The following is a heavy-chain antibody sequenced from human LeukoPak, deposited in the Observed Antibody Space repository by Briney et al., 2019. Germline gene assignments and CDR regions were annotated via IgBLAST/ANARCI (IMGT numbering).Heavy chain of an antibody. Sequence: GGSPRLSCAASGFTFSSYSMNWVRQAPGKGLEWVSSISSSSSYIYYADSVKGRFTISRDNAKNSLYLQMNSLRAEDTAVYYCARGSILNDDYGDYPNWFDPWGQGTLVTVSS. V-gene: IGHV3-21*01. D-gene: IGHD4-17*01. CDR3: ARGSILNDDYGDYPNWFDP. CDR1: GFTFSSYS. CDR2: ISSSSSYI. J-gene: IGHJ5*02.